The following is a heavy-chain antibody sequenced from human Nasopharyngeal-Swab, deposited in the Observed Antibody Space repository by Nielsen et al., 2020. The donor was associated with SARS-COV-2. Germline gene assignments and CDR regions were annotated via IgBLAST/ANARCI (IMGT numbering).Heavy chain of an antibody. J-gene: IGHJ3*02. V-gene: IGHV1-3*01. CDR1: GYTFTSYA. CDR3: ARSSSPAAFDI. Sequence: ASVKVSCKASGYTFTSYAMHWVRQAPGQRLEWMGWINAGNGNTKYSQKFQGRVTITRDTSASTAYMELGSLRSEDTAVYYCARSSSPAAFDIWGQGTMVTVSS. CDR2: INAGNGNT.